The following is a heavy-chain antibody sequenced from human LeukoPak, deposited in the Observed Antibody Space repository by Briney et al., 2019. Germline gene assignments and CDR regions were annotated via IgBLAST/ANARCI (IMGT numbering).Heavy chain of an antibody. V-gene: IGHV3-48*01. CDR1: GFTFSNYS. CDR2: ISSSLNSI. CDR3: ARALDYIDY. Sequence: PGGSLRLSSAASGFTFSNYSMNWVRQAPGKGLEWVSFISSSLNSIYYADSVKGRFTISRDNAKNSLYLHMNSLRAEDTAVYYCARALDYIDYWGQGTLVTVSS. J-gene: IGHJ4*02.